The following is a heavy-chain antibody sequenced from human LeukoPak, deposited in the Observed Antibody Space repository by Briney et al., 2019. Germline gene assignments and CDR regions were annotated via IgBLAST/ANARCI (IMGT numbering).Heavy chain of an antibody. V-gene: IGHV4-59*08. Sequence: SETLSLTCTVSGGSISSYYWSWIRQPPGKGLEWIGCIYNSGTTNYNPSLKSRVTISVDTSKNQFSLKLSSVTAADTAVYYCARLDPGPWTTYGMDVWGQGTTVTVSS. D-gene: IGHD1-1*01. J-gene: IGHJ6*02. CDR3: ARLDPGPWTTYGMDV. CDR1: GGSISSYY. CDR2: IYNSGTT.